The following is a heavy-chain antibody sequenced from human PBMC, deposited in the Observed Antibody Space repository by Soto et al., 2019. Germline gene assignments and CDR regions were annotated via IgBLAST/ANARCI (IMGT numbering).Heavy chain of an antibody. D-gene: IGHD6-13*01. J-gene: IGHJ3*02. V-gene: IGHV5-51*01. CDR3: ARIRGIAALDAFDI. CDR1: GYSFTSYW. Sequence: PXESLKISCKVSGYSFTSYWIGWVRQMPGKGLEWMGIIYPGDSDTRYSPSFQGQVTISADKSISTAYLQWSSLKASDTAMYYCARIRGIAALDAFDILGQGTMLTISS. CDR2: IYPGDSDT.